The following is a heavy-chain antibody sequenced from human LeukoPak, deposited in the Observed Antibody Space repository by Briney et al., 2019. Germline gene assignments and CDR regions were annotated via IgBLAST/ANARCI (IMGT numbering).Heavy chain of an antibody. CDR2: IYYSGSA. CDR3: ARLTDLEMATYYFDY. CDR1: GGSISSSSYY. J-gene: IGHJ4*02. D-gene: IGHD5-24*01. Sequence: SETLSLTCTVSGGSISSSSYYWGWIRQPPGKGLEWIGSIYYSGSAYYNPSLKSRVTISVDTSKNQFSLKLSSVTAADTAVYYCARLTDLEMATYYFDYWGQGTLVTVSS. V-gene: IGHV4-39*01.